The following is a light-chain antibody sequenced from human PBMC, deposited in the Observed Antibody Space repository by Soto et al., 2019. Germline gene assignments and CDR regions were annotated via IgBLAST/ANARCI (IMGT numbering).Light chain of an antibody. Sequence: DIQMTQSPSSLSASVGDRVTITCRASQSISSYLNWYQQKPGKAPKLLIYAASSLQSGVPSRFSGSGSGTDFTLTISSLQPEDFATYYCQPSFSTLSPLGPVTNVAV. CDR2: AAS. J-gene: IGKJ3*01. CDR3: QPSFSTLSP. V-gene: IGKV1-39*01. CDR1: QSISSY.